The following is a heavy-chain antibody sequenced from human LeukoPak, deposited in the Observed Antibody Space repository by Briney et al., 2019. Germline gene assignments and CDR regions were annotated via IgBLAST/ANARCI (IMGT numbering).Heavy chain of an antibody. CDR3: AREGLYCSGGSCYSNAFDI. V-gene: IGHV1-3*01. J-gene: IGHJ3*02. CDR1: GYTFTSYA. D-gene: IGHD2-15*01. CDR2: INAGNGNT. Sequence: ASVKVSCKASGYTFTSYAMHWVRQAPGQRLGWMGWINAGNGNTKYSQKFQGRVTITRDTSASTAYMELSSLRSEDTAVYYCAREGLYCSGGSCYSNAFDIWGQGTMVTVSS.